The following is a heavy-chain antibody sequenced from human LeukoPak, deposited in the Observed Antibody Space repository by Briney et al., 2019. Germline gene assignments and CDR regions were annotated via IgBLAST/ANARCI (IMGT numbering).Heavy chain of an antibody. J-gene: IGHJ4*02. CDR3: ARSTRSSALRT. CDR2: IYYSGST. CDR1: GGSISSGSHY. V-gene: IGHV4-61*01. D-gene: IGHD2-15*01. Sequence: PSETLSLTCTVSGGSISSGSHYWSWIRQPPGKGLEWIGYIYYSGSTNYKPSLKSRVTISVDRSKNQFSLKLSSVTAADTAVYFCARSTRSSALRTWGQGTLVTVSA.